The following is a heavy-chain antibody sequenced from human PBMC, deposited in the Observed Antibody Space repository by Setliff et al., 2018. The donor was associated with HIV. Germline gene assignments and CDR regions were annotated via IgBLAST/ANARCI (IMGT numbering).Heavy chain of an antibody. D-gene: IGHD3-9*01. CDR2: IIPIFGTT. J-gene: IGHJ4*02. CDR1: GYTFTSDY. CDR3: AGSTLTGYYTFGADY. Sequence: SVKVSCKASGYTFTSDYIHWVRQAPGQGLEWMGGIIPIFGTTNYAQKFQGRVTITTDESTTTAYMELSSLRSEDTALYYCAGSTLTGYYTFGADYWGQGTLVTVSS. V-gene: IGHV1-69*05.